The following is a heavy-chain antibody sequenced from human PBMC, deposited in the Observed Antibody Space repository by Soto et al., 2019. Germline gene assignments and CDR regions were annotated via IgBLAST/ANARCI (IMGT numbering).Heavy chain of an antibody. CDR1: GYTFTSYY. V-gene: IGHV1-46*01. J-gene: IGHJ4*02. CDR3: ARGAYSNSPLQLDY. D-gene: IGHD6-6*01. Sequence: QVQLVQSVAEVKKPGASVKFSCKAFGYTFTSYYMHWVRQAPGQGLEWMGIINPSGGSTSYAQKFQGRVTMTSDTSTSTVYIEMSSLRSEDTAVSYWARGAYSNSPLQLDYWGQGTRVSVSS. CDR2: INPSGGST.